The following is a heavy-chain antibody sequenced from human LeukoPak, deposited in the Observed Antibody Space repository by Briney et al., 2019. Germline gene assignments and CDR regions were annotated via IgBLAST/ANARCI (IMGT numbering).Heavy chain of an antibody. CDR3: KRHYNWNDGDY. CDR1: GFTFSSYA. D-gene: IGHD1-20*01. CDR2: ISYDGSNK. J-gene: IGHJ4*02. Sequence: PGRSLRLSCAASGFTFSSYAMHWVRQAPGKGLEWVAVISYDGSNKYYADSVKGRFTISRDNSKNTPYLQMNSLRAEDTAVHYCKRHYNWNDGDYWGQGTLVTVSS. V-gene: IGHV3-30-3*01.